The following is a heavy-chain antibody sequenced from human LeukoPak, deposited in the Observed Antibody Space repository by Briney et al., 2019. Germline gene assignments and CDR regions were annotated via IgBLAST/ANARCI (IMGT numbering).Heavy chain of an antibody. CDR3: ARDDSGSYYPYYYYMDV. CDR1: GYTFTSYG. D-gene: IGHD1-26*01. CDR2: ISAYNGNT. J-gene: IGHJ6*03. Sequence: GASVKVSCKASGYTFTSYGISWVRQAPGQGLEWMGWISAYNGNTNYAQKLQGRVTMTTDTSTSTAYMELRSLRSDDTAVYYCARDDSGSYYPYYYYMDVWGKGTTVTISS. V-gene: IGHV1-18*01.